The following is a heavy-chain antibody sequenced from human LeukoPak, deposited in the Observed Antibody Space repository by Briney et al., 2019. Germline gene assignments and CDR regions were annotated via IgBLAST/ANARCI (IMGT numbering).Heavy chain of an antibody. CDR3: AKDGGQQLVRGGVFDF. Sequence: GGSLRLSCAASGFTFSNHDMNWVRQAPGKGLEWVSAISGSGGSTYYADSVKGRFTISRDNSKNTLYLQMNSLRAEDTAVYYCAKDGGQQLVRGGVFDFWGQGTLVTVSS. CDR2: ISGSGGST. V-gene: IGHV3-23*01. CDR1: GFTFSNHD. J-gene: IGHJ4*02. D-gene: IGHD6-13*01.